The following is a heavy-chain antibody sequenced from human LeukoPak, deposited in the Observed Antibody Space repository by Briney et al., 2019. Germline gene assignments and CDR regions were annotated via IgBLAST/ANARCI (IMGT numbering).Heavy chain of an antibody. V-gene: IGHV3-23*01. CDR1: GLTFSDYA. D-gene: IGHD2-2*01. CDR3: AKKVPGAAPFDN. Sequence: GGCLRLSCTASGLTFSDYAMSGVREAPGRGREWVSGIRGGGGTYYSASVKGRFTIYRDNSKDTLHLQMNSLRAEDTAVYFCAKKVPGAAPFDNWGQGALVTVSS. J-gene: IGHJ4*02. CDR2: IRGGGGT.